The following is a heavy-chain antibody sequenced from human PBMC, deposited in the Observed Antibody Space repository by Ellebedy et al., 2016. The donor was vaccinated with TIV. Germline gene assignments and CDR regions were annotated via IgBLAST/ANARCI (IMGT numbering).Heavy chain of an antibody. V-gene: IGHV3-48*04. Sequence: GESLKISCAASGFTFSSYSMNWVRQAPGKGLEWVSYISSSSSTIYYADSVKGRFTISRDNAKNSLYLQMNSLRAEDTAVYYCATHYYDSSGYWDDAFDIWGQGTMVTVSS. J-gene: IGHJ3*02. D-gene: IGHD3-22*01. CDR3: ATHYYDSSGYWDDAFDI. CDR1: GFTFSSYS. CDR2: ISSSSSTI.